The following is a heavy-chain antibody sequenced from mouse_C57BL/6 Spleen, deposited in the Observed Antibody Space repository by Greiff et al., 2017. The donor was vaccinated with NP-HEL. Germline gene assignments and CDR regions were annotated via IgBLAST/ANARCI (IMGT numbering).Heavy chain of an antibody. CDR3: ARAGTGTRYFDY. CDR1: GFTFSDYY. Sequence: EVQVVESEGGLVQPGSSMKLSCTASGFTFSDYYMAWVRQVPEKGLEWVANINYDGSSTYYLDSLKSRFIISRDNAKNILYLQMSRLKSEDTATYYCARAGTGTRYFDYWGQGTTLTVSS. D-gene: IGHD4-1*01. V-gene: IGHV5-16*01. J-gene: IGHJ2*01. CDR2: INYDGSST.